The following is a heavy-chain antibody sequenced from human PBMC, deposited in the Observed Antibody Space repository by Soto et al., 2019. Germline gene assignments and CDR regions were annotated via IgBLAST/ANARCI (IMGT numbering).Heavy chain of an antibody. J-gene: IGHJ4*02. D-gene: IGHD3-3*01. CDR3: ATGLTIFGVVAADY. CDR1: GYTLTELS. V-gene: IGHV1-24*01. CDR2: FDPEDGET. Sequence: ASVKVSCKVSGYTLTELSMHWVRQAPGKGLEWMGGFDPEDGETIYAQKIQGRVTMTEDTSTDPAYMELSSLRSEDTAVYYCATGLTIFGVVAADYWGQGTLVTVSS.